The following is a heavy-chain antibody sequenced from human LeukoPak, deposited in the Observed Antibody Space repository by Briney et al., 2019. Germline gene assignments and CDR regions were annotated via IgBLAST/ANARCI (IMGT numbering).Heavy chain of an antibody. V-gene: IGHV3-30*04. CDR3: AELGITMIGGV. Sequence: GGSLRLSCAASEFPFSGYTMHWVRQVPGKGLEWLAVIPYDGGNADYADSVKGRFTISRDNAKNSLYLQMNSLRAEDTAVYYCAELGITMIGGVWGKGTTVTISS. J-gene: IGHJ6*04. CDR1: EFPFSGYT. D-gene: IGHD3-10*02. CDR2: IPYDGGNA.